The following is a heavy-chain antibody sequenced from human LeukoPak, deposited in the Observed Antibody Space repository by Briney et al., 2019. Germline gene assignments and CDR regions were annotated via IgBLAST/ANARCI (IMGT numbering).Heavy chain of an antibody. Sequence: GGSLRLSCAASGFTFSSYGMHWVRQAPGKGLEWVAFIRYDGSNKYYADSVKGRFTISRDNSKNTLYLQMNSLRAEDTAVYYCAKDHYYDSSGYVVFDAFDIWGQGTMVTVSS. CDR3: AKDHYYDSSGYVVFDAFDI. D-gene: IGHD3-22*01. CDR1: GFTFSSYG. CDR2: IRYDGSNK. J-gene: IGHJ3*02. V-gene: IGHV3-30*02.